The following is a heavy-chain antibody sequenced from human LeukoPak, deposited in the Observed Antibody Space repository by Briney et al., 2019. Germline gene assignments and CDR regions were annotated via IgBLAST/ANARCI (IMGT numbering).Heavy chain of an antibody. CDR3: AKDRESLRFLEWLSRYYFDY. V-gene: IGHV3-30*04. CDR1: GLTFSSYA. D-gene: IGHD3-3*01. CDR2: MSYDGSYK. J-gene: IGHJ4*02. Sequence: GTSLRLSCAASGLTFSSYAMHWVRQAPGKGLEWVAVMSYDGSYKYYADSVKGRFTIPRDNSKNTLYLQMNSLRAEDTAVYYCAKDRESLRFLEWLSRYYFDYWGQGTLVTVSS.